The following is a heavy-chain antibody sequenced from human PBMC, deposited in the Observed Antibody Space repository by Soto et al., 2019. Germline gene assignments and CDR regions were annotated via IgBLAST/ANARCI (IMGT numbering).Heavy chain of an antibody. D-gene: IGHD2-15*01. J-gene: IGHJ6*02. CDR3: ARDSTPLDV. CDR1: GFTFSTYW. V-gene: IGHV3-74*01. Sequence: PGGSLRLSCVASGFTFSTYWMHWVRQTPGEGLVWVSHTDSDGTFTTYADSVKGRFTISRDNAKNSLYLQMNSLRAEDTAVYYCARDSTPLDVWGQGTTVTVSS. CDR2: TDSDGTFT.